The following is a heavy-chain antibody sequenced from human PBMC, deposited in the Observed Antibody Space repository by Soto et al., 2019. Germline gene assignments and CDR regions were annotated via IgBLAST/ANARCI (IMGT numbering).Heavy chain of an antibody. Sequence: ASVKVSCKASGYTFTGYYMHWVRQAPGQGLEWMGWINPNSGGTNYAQKFQGWVTMTRDTSISTAYMELSRLRSDDTAVYYCATANQQMVGLYYGMDVCCQGPTVTVSS. CDR1: GYTFTGYY. CDR2: INPNSGGT. J-gene: IGHJ6*02. CDR3: ATANQQMVGLYYGMDV. D-gene: IGHD6-13*01. V-gene: IGHV1-2*04.